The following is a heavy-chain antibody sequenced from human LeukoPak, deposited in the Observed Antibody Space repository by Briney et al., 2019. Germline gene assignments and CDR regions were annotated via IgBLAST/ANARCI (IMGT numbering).Heavy chain of an antibody. J-gene: IGHJ4*02. CDR1: GFTLSRYA. V-gene: IGHV3-30*02. D-gene: IGHD1-14*01. CDR2: IQFDGDNK. Sequence: GGSLRLSCVASGFTLSRYAMHWVRQAPGKGLEWVAFIQFDGDNKYYADSVKGRFTISRDNSQNTLYLQMNSLTVEDTAVYYCAKRRDTTWSYFDFWGQGTLVSVSS. CDR3: AKRRDTTWSYFDF.